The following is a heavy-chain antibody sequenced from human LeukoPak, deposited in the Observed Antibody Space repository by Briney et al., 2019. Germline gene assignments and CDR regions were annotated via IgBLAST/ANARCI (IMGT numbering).Heavy chain of an antibody. D-gene: IGHD5-18*01. Sequence: PGRSLRLSCAASGFTFSSYGMHWARQAPGKGLEWVAVIWYDGSNKYYADSVKGRFTISRDNSKNTLYLQMNSLRAEDTAVYYCARVYVGTDTVDFDYWGQGTLVTVSS. V-gene: IGHV3-33*01. CDR1: GFTFSSYG. J-gene: IGHJ4*02. CDR2: IWYDGSNK. CDR3: ARVYVGTDTVDFDY.